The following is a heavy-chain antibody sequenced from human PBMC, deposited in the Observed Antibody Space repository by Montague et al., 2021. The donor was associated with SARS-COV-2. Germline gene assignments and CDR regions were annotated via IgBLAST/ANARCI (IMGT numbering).Heavy chain of an antibody. Sequence: SETLSLTCAVSGGSINSYYWSWIRQPPGKGLEWIGYIYYSGSTIYNPSLKSRVTISIDTSKNQFSLKLNSVTAADTAVYYCARLPDTSGRAWFDPWGRGTLVTVSS. CDR2: IYYSGST. V-gene: IGHV4-59*01. CDR1: GGSINSYY. CDR3: ARLPDTSGRAWFDP. D-gene: IGHD3-22*01. J-gene: IGHJ5*02.